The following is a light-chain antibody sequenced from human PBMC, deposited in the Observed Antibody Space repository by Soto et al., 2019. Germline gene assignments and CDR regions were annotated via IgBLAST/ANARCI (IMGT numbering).Light chain of an antibody. CDR3: ATWDSVLSAGV. CDR1: NSNIGKNY. V-gene: IGLV1-51*01. Sequence: QAVVTQPPSVSVAPGQQVTISCSGDNSNIGKNYMSWYHHVPGTAPKLLIYDDYKRPSGIPDRFSGSKSGTSATLDITGPQTGDEGDYYCATWDSVLSAGVFGGGTKLTVL. CDR2: DDY. J-gene: IGLJ3*02.